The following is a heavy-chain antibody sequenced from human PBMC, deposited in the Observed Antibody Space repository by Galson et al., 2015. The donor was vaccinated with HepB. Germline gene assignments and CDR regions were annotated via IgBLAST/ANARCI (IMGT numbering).Heavy chain of an antibody. D-gene: IGHD3-10*01. V-gene: IGHV5-51*03. J-gene: IGHJ6*02. Sequence: QSGAEVKKPGESLKISCKGSGYSFTTYWIGWVRQMPGKGLEWMGIIYPGDSDTRYSPSFQGQVTISVDKSISTAYLQWSSLKASDTAIYYCARPDLRGVIRYGLDVWGQGTTVTVSS. CDR2: IYPGDSDT. CDR1: GYSFTTYW. CDR3: ARPDLRGVIRYGLDV.